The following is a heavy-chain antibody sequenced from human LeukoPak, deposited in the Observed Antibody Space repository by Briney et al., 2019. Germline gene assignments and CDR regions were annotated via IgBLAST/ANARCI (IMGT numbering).Heavy chain of an antibody. Sequence: ASVKVSCKATSHISWVRQAPGQGLEWMGWIGSYEGDTYYAQKFQGRVTVTTDTSTNTAYMELRSLRADDTAVYYCARDFWNFYDSSGYYRDFDSWGQGTLVAVSS. CDR3: ARDFWNFYDSSGYYRDFDS. J-gene: IGHJ5*01. V-gene: IGHV1-18*01. CDR2: IGSYEGDT. D-gene: IGHD3-22*01. CDR1: TSH.